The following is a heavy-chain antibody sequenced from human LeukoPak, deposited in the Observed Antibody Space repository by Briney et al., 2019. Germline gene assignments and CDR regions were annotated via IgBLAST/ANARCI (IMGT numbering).Heavy chain of an antibody. Sequence: PSETLSLTCTVSGGSISSGDYYWRWIRQPPGKGLEWIGYIYYSGGTYYNPSLKSRVTISVNTSKNQFSLKLSSVTAADTAVYYCAREPNWFDPWGQGTLVTVSS. CDR3: AREPNWFDP. J-gene: IGHJ5*02. V-gene: IGHV4-30-4*08. CDR1: GGSISSGDYY. CDR2: IYYSGGT.